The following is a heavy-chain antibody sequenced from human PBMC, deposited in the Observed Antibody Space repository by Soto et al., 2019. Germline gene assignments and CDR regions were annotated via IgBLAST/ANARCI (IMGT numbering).Heavy chain of an antibody. CDR2: IYYSGST. Sequence: PSETLSLTCPVSGCSMSSYYWSWIRQPPGKGLEWIGYIYYSGSTNYNPSLKSRVTISVDTSKNQFSLKLSSVTAADTAVYYCALYSSSSRMDWFDPWGQGTLVTVSS. J-gene: IGHJ5*02. CDR1: GCSMSSYY. CDR3: ALYSSSSRMDWFDP. V-gene: IGHV4-59*01. D-gene: IGHD6-6*01.